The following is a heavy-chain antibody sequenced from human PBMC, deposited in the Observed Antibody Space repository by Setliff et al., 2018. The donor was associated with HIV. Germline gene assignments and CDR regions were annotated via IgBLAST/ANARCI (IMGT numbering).Heavy chain of an antibody. V-gene: IGHV4-59*01. D-gene: IGHD6-13*01. Sequence: SETLSLTCTVSGGSISSYYWSWIRQPPGKGLEWIGYIYYSGSTNYNPSLKSRVTISVDTSKNQFSLKLSSVTAADTAVYYCARGMLRSSWYAHHDAFDVWGQGTMVTVSS. CDR2: IYYSGST. CDR3: ARGMLRSSWYAHHDAFDV. J-gene: IGHJ3*01. CDR1: GGSISSYY.